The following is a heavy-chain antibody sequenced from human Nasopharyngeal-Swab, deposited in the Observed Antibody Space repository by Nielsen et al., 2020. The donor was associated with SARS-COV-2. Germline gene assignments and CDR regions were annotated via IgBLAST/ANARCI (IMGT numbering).Heavy chain of an antibody. Sequence: SETLSLTCAVYGGSFSGYYWSWIRQPPGKGLGWIGEINHSGSTNYNPSLKSRVTISVDTSKNQFSLKLSSVTAADTAVYYCARLQITMIVVVITRGWFDPWGQGTLVTVSS. D-gene: IGHD3-22*01. CDR3: ARLQITMIVVVITRGWFDP. J-gene: IGHJ5*02. CDR1: GGSFSGYY. CDR2: INHSGST. V-gene: IGHV4-34*01.